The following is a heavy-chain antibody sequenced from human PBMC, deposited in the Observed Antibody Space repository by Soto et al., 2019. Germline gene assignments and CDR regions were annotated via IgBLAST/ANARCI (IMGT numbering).Heavy chain of an antibody. CDR3: ARNYGGNSQFCDH. CDR1: GDAITRHY. J-gene: IGHJ2*01. CDR2: FFHTGTA. D-gene: IGHD4-17*01. Sequence: QVQLQESGPGLVKPSETLSLTCNVSGDAITRHYWSWIRQSPGKGMEWLGYFFHTGTALYNPSLRSRVSMSVDTSKNQFSLKLTSIIPADTAVYFCARNYGGNSQFCDHWGRGTLVTVSS. V-gene: IGHV4-59*11.